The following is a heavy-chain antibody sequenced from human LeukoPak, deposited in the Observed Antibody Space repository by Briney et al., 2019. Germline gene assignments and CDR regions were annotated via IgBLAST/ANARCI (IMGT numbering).Heavy chain of an antibody. CDR1: GFTFSSYA. J-gene: IGHJ4*02. CDR3: ANVNFDWLLLFDS. D-gene: IGHD3-9*01. Sequence: GGALRLSCAASGFTFSSYATSWVRQAPGKGLEGVSAIIGSGGSTYYSDSVKGRLTISRDNSKNTLYLQMNSLSTEDTAVYYCANVNFDWLLLFDSWGQGTLVTVSS. CDR2: IIGSGGST. V-gene: IGHV3-23*01.